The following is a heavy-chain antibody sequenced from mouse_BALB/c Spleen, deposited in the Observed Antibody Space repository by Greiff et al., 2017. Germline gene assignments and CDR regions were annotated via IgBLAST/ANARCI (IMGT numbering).Heavy chain of an antibody. CDR3: AILRLRTYYAMDY. Sequence: QVQLQQPGAELVKPGASVKLSCKASGYTFTSYWMHWVKQRPGQGLEWIGEIDPSDSYTNYNQKFKGKATLTVDKSSSTAYMQLSSLTSADSAVYYCAILRLRTYYAMDYWGQGTSVTVSS. D-gene: IGHD1-2*01. CDR1: GYTFTSYW. CDR2: IDPSDSYT. J-gene: IGHJ4*01. V-gene: IGHV1-69*02.